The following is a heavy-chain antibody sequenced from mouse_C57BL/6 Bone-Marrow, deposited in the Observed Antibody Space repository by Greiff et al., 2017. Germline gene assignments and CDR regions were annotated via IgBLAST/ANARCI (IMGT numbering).Heavy chain of an antibody. CDR3: ARRANWHFDY. CDR2: ISYDGGN. Sequence: EVKLQESGPGLVKPSQSLSLTCSVTGYSITSGYYWNWIRQFPGNKLEWMGYISYDGGNNYNPSLKNRISITRDTSKNQFFLKLNSVTTEDTATYYCARRANWHFDYWGQGTTLTVSS. D-gene: IGHD4-1*01. V-gene: IGHV3-6*01. J-gene: IGHJ2*01. CDR1: GYSITSGYY.